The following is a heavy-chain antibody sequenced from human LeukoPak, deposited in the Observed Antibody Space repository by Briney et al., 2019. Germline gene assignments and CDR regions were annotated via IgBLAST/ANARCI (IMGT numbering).Heavy chain of an antibody. Sequence: SEILSLTCTVSGGSISSSSYYWDWIRQPPGKGLEWIGSIYYSGSTYYNPSLKSRVTISVDTSKNQFSLKLSSVTAADTAVYYCARDLLSQWLVRGFDPWGQGTLVTVSS. D-gene: IGHD6-19*01. V-gene: IGHV4-39*07. CDR1: GGSISSSSYY. J-gene: IGHJ5*02. CDR2: IYYSGST. CDR3: ARDLLSQWLVRGFDP.